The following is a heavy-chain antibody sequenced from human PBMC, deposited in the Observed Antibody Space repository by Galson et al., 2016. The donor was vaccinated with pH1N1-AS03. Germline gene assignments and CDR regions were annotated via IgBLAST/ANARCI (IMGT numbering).Heavy chain of an antibody. J-gene: IGHJ6*02. D-gene: IGHD2-21*02. CDR1: GFSLTTDKMC. V-gene: IGHV2-70*11. Sequence: PALVKPTQTLTLTCTFSGFSLTTDKMCVTWIRQPPGKALEWLARIDWGDDEYYSRSLRTRRTISQDTAKNQVVLTMTNMDPADTGTYFCARSPGDDFYSLGMDVWGQGTTVTVS. CDR3: ARSPGDDFYSLGMDV. CDR2: IDWGDDE.